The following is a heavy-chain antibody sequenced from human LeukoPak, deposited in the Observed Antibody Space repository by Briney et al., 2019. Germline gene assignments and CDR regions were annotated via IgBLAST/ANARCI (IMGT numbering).Heavy chain of an antibody. V-gene: IGHV3-23*01. CDR3: AKKPRENSGYYVSGWFDP. CDR1: GFTFSSYA. Sequence: GGSLRLSCAASGFTFSSYAMSWVRQAPGKGLEWVSAISGSGGSTYYADSVKGRFTISRDNSKNTLFLQMNSLRADDTAVYYCAKKPRENSGYYVSGWFDPWGQGTLVTVSS. J-gene: IGHJ5*02. D-gene: IGHD5-12*01. CDR2: ISGSGGST.